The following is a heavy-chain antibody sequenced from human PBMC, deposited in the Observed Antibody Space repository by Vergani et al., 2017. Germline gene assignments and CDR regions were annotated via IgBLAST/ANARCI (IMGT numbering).Heavy chain of an antibody. D-gene: IGHD3-9*01. V-gene: IGHV4-61*10. CDR2: IYYSGST. Sequence: QVQLQESGPGLVKPSETLSLTCTVSGGSVSSGSYYWSWIRQPAGKGLEWIGYIYYSGSTNYNPSLKSRVTISVDTSKNQFSLKLSSVTAADTAVYYCARGPGGRYDILTGYYGEYYFDYWGQGTLVTVSS. J-gene: IGHJ4*02. CDR1: GGSVSSGSYY. CDR3: ARGPGGRYDILTGYYGEYYFDY.